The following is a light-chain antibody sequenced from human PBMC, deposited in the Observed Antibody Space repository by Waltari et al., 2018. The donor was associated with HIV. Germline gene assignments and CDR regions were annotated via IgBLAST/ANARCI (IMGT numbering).Light chain of an antibody. CDR3: QVWDSSSDHPGV. V-gene: IGLV3-21*04. CDR2: NES. J-gene: IGLJ1*01. Sequence: SYVLTQPPSVSVAPGKTARITCGGNNIRRQIVHWYQQKPGQAHVLVIYNESDRPSGIPERFSGSNSGNTATLTISRVEAGDEADYYCQVWDSSSDHPGVFGTGTKVTVL. CDR1: NIRRQI.